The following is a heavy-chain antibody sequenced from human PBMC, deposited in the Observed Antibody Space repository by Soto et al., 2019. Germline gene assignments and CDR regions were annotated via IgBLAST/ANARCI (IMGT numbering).Heavy chain of an antibody. Sequence: ASVKVSCKASGGTFSSYAISWVRQAPGQGLEWMGGIIPIFGTANYAQKFQGRVTITADESTSTAYMELSSLRSEDTAVYYCARDSYGDYVWFDPWGQGTLVTVSS. J-gene: IGHJ5*02. V-gene: IGHV1-69*13. CDR1: GGTFSSYA. CDR2: IIPIFGTA. D-gene: IGHD4-17*01. CDR3: ARDSYGDYVWFDP.